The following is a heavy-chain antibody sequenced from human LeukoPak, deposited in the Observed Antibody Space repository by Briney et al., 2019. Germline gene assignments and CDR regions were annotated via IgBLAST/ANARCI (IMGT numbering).Heavy chain of an antibody. D-gene: IGHD3-10*01. J-gene: IGHJ4*02. CDR2: IDWDDDK. V-gene: IGHV2-70*11. CDR3: ARTSSFTLIRGLDQ. Sequence: SGPTLVNPTQTLTLTCTFSGFSLSISGMYVTWIRQPPGKALEWLARIDWDDDKYYSTSLKTRHTISKDTSKNQVVLTMTNMDPVDTATYYCARTSSFTLIRGLDQWGQGTLVTVSS. CDR1: GFSLSISGMY.